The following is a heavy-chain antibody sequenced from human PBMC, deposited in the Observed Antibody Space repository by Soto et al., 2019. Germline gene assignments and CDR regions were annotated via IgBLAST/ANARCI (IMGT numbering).Heavy chain of an antibody. CDR1: GFTFSSYA. Sequence: QLGGSLRLSCAASGFTFSSYAMSWVRQAPGKGLEWVSAISGSGGSTYYADSVKGRFTISRDNSKNTLYLQMNSLRAEDTAVYYCAKDLGQGGITIFGVVTNYYYYGMDVWGQGTTVTVSS. CDR2: ISGSGGST. D-gene: IGHD3-3*01. J-gene: IGHJ6*02. CDR3: AKDLGQGGITIFGVVTNYYYYGMDV. V-gene: IGHV3-23*01.